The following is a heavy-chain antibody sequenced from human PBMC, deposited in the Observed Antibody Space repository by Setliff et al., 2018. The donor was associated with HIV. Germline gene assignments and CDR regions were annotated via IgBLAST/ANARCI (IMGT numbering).Heavy chain of an antibody. D-gene: IGHD5-18*01. J-gene: IGHJ4*02. CDR3: ARAGSYGWDY. CDR1: GGSISSHC. Sequence: PSETLSLTCTVSGGSISSHCWSWIRQSPGKALEWIGYIYASGSIIYNPSLKSRLTISVDTSKNQVSLKLSSVTAADTAVYYCARAGSYGWDYWGQGTLVTVSS. CDR2: IYASGSI. V-gene: IGHV4-59*11.